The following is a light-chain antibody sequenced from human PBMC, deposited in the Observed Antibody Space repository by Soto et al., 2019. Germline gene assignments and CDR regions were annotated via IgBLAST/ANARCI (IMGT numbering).Light chain of an antibody. CDR3: QQLNSYPWT. Sequence: DIQLTQSPSFLSASVGDRVTLTCRASQGISSYLAWYQQKPGKAPKLLIYAASTLQSGVPSRFSGSGSGTEFTLTISSLQPEDFATYYCQQLNSYPWTFGQGTKVDNK. V-gene: IGKV1-9*01. CDR1: QGISSY. J-gene: IGKJ1*01. CDR2: AAS.